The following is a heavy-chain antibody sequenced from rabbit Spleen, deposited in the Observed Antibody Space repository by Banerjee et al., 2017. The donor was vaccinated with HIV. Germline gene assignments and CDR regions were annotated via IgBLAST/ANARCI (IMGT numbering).Heavy chain of an antibody. D-gene: IGHD8-1*01. CDR3: ARGRYSGVSDYREGFDA. CDR2: IYTGSGNT. CDR1: GFTLSSYY. V-gene: IGHV1S40*01. J-gene: IGHJ2*01. Sequence: QSLEESGGDLVKPGASLTLTCTASGFTLSSYYMCWVRQAPGKGLELIGCIYTGSGNTYYASWAKGRFTISKISSTTVTLQMTSLTAADTATYFCARGRYSGVSDYREGFDAWGQGTLVTVS.